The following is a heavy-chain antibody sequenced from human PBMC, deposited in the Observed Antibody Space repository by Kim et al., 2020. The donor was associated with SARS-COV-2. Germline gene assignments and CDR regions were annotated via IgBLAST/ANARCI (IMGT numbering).Heavy chain of an antibody. Sequence: SVKVSCKASGFTFTSSAMQWVRQARGQRLERIGWSVVGRGNTNYAQKFQERVTITRDMSTSTAYMELSSLRSEDTAVYYCAAASSITMIVVPSGMDVWGQGTTVTVSS. CDR1: GFTFTSSA. J-gene: IGHJ6*02. V-gene: IGHV1-58*02. CDR3: AAASSITMIVVPSGMDV. D-gene: IGHD3-22*01. CDR2: SVVGRGNT.